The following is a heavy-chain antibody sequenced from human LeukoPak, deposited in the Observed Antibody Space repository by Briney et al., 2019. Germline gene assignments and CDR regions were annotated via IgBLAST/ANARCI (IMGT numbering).Heavy chain of an antibody. V-gene: IGHV3-74*01. Sequence: GGPLRLSCAASGFTFSSNWMHWVRQAPGKGLVWVSCINGDGSTTTYADSEKGRFNISRDNAKNTLYLQMNSLRAEDTAVYYCARDRGSYFDYWGQGTLVTVSS. D-gene: IGHD3-16*01. CDR2: INGDGSTT. CDR1: GFTFSSNW. J-gene: IGHJ4*02. CDR3: ARDRGSYFDY.